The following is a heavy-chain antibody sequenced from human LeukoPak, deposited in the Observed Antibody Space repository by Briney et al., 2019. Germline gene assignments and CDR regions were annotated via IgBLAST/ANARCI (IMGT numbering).Heavy chain of an antibody. D-gene: IGHD3-9*01. V-gene: IGHV3-7*01. J-gene: IGHJ4*02. CDR3: AKASSLLRYFDY. Sequence: GGSLRLSCAASGFTFSSYWMSWVRQAPGKGLEWVANIKQDGSEKYYVDSVKGRFTISRDNAENSLYLQMNSLRAEDTAVYYCAKASSLLRYFDYWGQGTLVTVSS. CDR2: IKQDGSEK. CDR1: GFTFSSYW.